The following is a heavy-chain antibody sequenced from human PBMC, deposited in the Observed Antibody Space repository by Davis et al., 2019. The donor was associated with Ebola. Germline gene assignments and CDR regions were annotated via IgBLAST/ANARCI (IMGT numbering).Heavy chain of an antibody. J-gene: IGHJ4*02. Sequence: MPSETLSLTCTVSGGSISSSSYYWGWIRQTPEKGLEWIASIYYSGNTYYNPSLKTRVTISVDTSKNLFSLRVSSVTAADTAVYYCARLTLASVPDVVDHWGQGSLVIVSP. CDR2: IYYSGNT. D-gene: IGHD3-3*02. CDR3: ARLTLASVPDVVDH. V-gene: IGHV4-39*01. CDR1: GGSISSSSYY.